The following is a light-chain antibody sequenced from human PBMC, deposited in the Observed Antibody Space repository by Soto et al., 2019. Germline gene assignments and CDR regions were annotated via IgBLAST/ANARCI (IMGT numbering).Light chain of an antibody. Sequence: QMTKSASALSAYVGDRVTITCRASQGISSYLGWCQQKPGKAPKRLIYAASSLQSGVPSRFSGSGSGTEFTLTISSLQPEDFATYYCLQHNSYPRTFGQGTNVDIK. CDR3: LQHNSYPRT. J-gene: IGKJ1*01. CDR1: QGISSY. V-gene: IGKV1-17*01. CDR2: AAS.